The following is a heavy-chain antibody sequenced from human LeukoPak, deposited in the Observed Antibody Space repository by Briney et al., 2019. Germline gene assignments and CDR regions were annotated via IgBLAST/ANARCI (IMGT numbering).Heavy chain of an antibody. V-gene: IGHV3-23*01. CDR2: ISGRGGST. Sequence: PGGALRFSCAASGLTFSSHGMSWVRQARGQGLGWVSAISGRGGSTDYAYSMKGRFTISRDNSKNTLYLQMNSPRAEDTAIYYCAIFQISTRWPEYFQHWGQGTLVTVSS. CDR1: GLTFSSHG. CDR3: AIFQISTRWPEYFQH. D-gene: IGHD2-15*01. J-gene: IGHJ1*01.